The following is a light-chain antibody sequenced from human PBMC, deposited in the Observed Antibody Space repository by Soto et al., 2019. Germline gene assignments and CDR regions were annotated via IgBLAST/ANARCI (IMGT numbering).Light chain of an antibody. CDR2: GAS. V-gene: IGKV3-15*01. CDR1: QSVSGN. CDR3: EQYNNWPRS. Sequence: EIVRTQSPATLAVSPGERATLSCRASQSVSGNLAWYQQKPGQAPRLLIFGASTSATGIPARFSGSGSGTEFTLTIARLQSVDFGVYYCEQYNNWPRSFGPGTKVDIK. J-gene: IGKJ3*01.